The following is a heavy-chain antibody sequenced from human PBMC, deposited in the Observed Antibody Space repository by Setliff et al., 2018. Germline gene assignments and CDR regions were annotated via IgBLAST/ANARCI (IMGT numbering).Heavy chain of an antibody. CDR1: GFTFSSYW. D-gene: IGHD2-2*01. CDR3: AREDIVVLPAAQEAFDI. V-gene: IGHV3-7*01. J-gene: IGHJ3*02. Sequence: PGGSLRLSCAASGFTFSSYWMSWVRQAPGKGLEWVANIKQDGSEKYYVDSVKGRFTISRDNAKHSLYLQMNSLRAEDTAVYYCAREDIVVLPAAQEAFDIWGQGTMVTVSS. CDR2: IKQDGSEK.